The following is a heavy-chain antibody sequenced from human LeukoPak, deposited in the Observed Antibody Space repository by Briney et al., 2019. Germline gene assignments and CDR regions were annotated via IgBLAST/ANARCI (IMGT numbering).Heavy chain of an antibody. J-gene: IGHJ4*02. CDR1: GGTFSSYA. V-gene: IGHV1-69*06. Sequence: SVKVSCKASGGTFSSYAISWVRQAPGQGLEWMGGIIPIFGTANYAQKFQGRVTITADTSTDTAYMELSSLRSEDTAVYYCATDRRSSWFGVDYWGQGTLVTVSS. D-gene: IGHD6-13*01. CDR3: ATDRRSSWFGVDY. CDR2: IIPIFGTA.